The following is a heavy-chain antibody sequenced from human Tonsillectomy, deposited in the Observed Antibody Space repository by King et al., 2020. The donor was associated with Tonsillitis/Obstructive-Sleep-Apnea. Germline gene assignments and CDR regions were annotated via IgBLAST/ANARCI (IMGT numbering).Heavy chain of an antibody. D-gene: IGHD5-12*01. CDR3: ARDKGGGGYDFELFDY. CDR1: GFTFSSYS. CDR2: ISSSSSYI. V-gene: IGHV3-21*01. J-gene: IGHJ4*02. Sequence: DVHLVDSWGVLVTPVGSLRLSCAASGFTFSSYSMNWFRQAPGKGLEWVSSISSSSSYIYYADSVNGRFTISRDNAKNSLYLQMNSLRAEDTAVYYCARDKGGGGYDFELFDYWGQGTLVTVSS.